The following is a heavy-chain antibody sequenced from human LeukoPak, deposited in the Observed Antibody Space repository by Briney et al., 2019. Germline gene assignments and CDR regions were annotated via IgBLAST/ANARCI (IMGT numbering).Heavy chain of an antibody. CDR1: GGSISSSNYY. J-gene: IGHJ5*02. V-gene: IGHV4-39*07. CDR3: ARGVPPGWFDP. Sequence: PSETLSLTCTVSGGSISSSNYYWGWIRQPPGKGLEWIGSIYHSGSTYYNPSLKSRVTISVDTSKNQFSLKLSSVTAADTAVYYCARGVPPGWFDPWGQGTLVTVSS. CDR2: IYHSGST. D-gene: IGHD3-10*01.